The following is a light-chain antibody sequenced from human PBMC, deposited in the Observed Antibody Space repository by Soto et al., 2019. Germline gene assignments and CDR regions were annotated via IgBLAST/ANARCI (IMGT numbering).Light chain of an antibody. Sequence: EIVLMQSPGTLSLSPGERATLSCRASQTMTRAYVAWYQQKPGQAPRLLIYAASYRATGISDKFSGSGSGTDFSLTISRLEPEDSAFYFCHQYHSPPQTFGRGTKVEIK. CDR2: AAS. J-gene: IGKJ2*01. CDR3: HQYHSPPQT. V-gene: IGKV3-20*01. CDR1: QTMTRAY.